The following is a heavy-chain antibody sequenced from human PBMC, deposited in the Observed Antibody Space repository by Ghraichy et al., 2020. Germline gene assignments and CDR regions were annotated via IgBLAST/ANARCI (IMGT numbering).Heavy chain of an antibody. CDR3: ARHLGYYYGSGSPLDY. CDR2: IYYSGST. D-gene: IGHD3-10*01. J-gene: IGHJ4*02. Sequence: SQTLSLTCTVSGGSISSSSYYWGWIRQPPGKGLEWIGSIYYSGSTYYNPSLKSRVTISVDTSKNQFSLKLSSVTAADTAVYYCARHLGYYYGSGSPLDYWGQGTLVTVSS. CDR1: GGSISSSSYY. V-gene: IGHV4-39*01.